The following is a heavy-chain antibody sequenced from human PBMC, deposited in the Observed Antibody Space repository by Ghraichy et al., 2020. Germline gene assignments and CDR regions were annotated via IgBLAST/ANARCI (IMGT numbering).Heavy chain of an antibody. V-gene: IGHV4-59*01. CDR1: GGSISSYY. CDR2: IYYSGST. CDR3: ARVGQYSSSWCFDY. J-gene: IGHJ4*02. D-gene: IGHD6-13*01. Sequence: SETLSLTCTVSGGSISSYYWSWIRQPPGKGLEWIGYIYYSGSTNYNPSLKSRVTISVDTSKNQFSLKLSSVTAADTAVYYCARVGQYSSSWCFDYWGQGTLVTVSS.